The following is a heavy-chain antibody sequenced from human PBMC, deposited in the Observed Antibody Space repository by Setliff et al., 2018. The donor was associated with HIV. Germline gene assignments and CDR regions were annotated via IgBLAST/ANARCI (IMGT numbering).Heavy chain of an antibody. V-gene: IGHV4-34*01. CDR2: VNHSGST. Sequence: SETLSLTCNVSGDSINSHSWTWIRQPPGKGLEWIGEVNHSGSTNYNPSLKSRVTISVDTSKNQFSLKLSSVTAADTAVYYCARVVPDSSGYWSLVGGYYFDYWGQGTLVTVSS. CDR1: GDSINSHS. J-gene: IGHJ4*02. CDR3: ARVVPDSSGYWSLVGGYYFDY. D-gene: IGHD3-22*01.